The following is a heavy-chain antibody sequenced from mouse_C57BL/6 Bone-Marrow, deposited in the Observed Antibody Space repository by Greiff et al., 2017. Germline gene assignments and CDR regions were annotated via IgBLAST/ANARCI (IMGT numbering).Heavy chain of an antibody. Sequence: VQLVESGPGLVAPSQSLSITCTVSGFSLTSYGVDWVRPPPGTGLDWLGVIWGGGSTNYNSAPMSRLSISKDNSKSQVFLKMNSLQTDDTAMYYCAILYYGNYFFAYWGQGTLVTVSA. D-gene: IGHD2-1*01. V-gene: IGHV2-9*01. CDR1: GFSLTSYG. CDR3: AILYYGNYFFAY. J-gene: IGHJ3*01. CDR2: IWGGGST.